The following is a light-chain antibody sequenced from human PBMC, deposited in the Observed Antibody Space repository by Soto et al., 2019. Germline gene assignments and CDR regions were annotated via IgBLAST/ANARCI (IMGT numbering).Light chain of an antibody. CDR1: QSLVDSDGNTY. V-gene: IGKV2-30*01. CDR2: KVS. CDR3: MQGTYVPHT. J-gene: IGKJ2*01. Sequence: DVVMTHSPLSLPVTLGQPASISCRSSQSLVDSDGNTYLSRFQQRPGQSPRRLIYKVSNRDSGVQDRFSGSGSGSDFTLRISRVEAEDVGVYYCMQGTYVPHTFGRGTKLEIK.